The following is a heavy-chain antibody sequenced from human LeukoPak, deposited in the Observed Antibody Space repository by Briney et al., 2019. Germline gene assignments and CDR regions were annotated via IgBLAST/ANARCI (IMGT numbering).Heavy chain of an antibody. D-gene: IGHD3-10*01. V-gene: IGHV3-30*04. CDR2: ISYDGSNK. Sequence: GRSLRLSCAASGFTLSSYAMPWVRQAPGKGLEWVAVISYDGSNKYYANSVKGRFTISRDNSKNTLYLQMNSLRAEDTAVYYCARDSSPYYYGSGSHDYCGQGTLVTVSS. J-gene: IGHJ4*02. CDR3: ARDSSPYYYGSGSHDY. CDR1: GFTLSSYA.